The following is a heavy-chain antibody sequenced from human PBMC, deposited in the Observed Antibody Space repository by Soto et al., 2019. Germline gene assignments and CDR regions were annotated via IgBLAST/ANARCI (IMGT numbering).Heavy chain of an antibody. V-gene: IGHV4-59*12. CDR3: ARERPDGARLDP. CDR1: GGTLSIYD. Sequence: SETLSVTCTVSGGTLSIYDWSWIRQPPGKGLEWIGYIYYSGSTNYNPSLKSRVTISVDTSKNQFSLKLSSVTAADTAVYYCARERPDGARLDPWGQGTLVTVSS. CDR2: IYYSGST. D-gene: IGHD6-6*01. J-gene: IGHJ5*02.